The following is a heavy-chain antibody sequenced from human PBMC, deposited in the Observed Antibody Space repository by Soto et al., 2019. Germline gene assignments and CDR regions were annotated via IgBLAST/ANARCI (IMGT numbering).Heavy chain of an antibody. CDR2: ISYDGSNK. J-gene: IGHJ4*02. V-gene: IGHV3-30-3*01. Sequence: GSLRLSCAASGFTFSSYAMHWVRQAPGKGLEWVAVISYDGSNKYYADSVKGRFTISRDNSKNTLYLQMNSLRAEDTAVYYCARGPDIVVVVAATPFDYWGKGTLVTVSS. CDR1: GFTFSSYA. CDR3: ARGPDIVVVVAATPFDY. D-gene: IGHD2-15*01.